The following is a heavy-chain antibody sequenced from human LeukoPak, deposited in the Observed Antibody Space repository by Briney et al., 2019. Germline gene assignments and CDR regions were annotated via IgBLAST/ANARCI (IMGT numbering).Heavy chain of an antibody. CDR3: ARDAPNYYDSSGYYHVS. V-gene: IGHV3-7*01. CDR2: IKQDGSEK. D-gene: IGHD3-22*01. Sequence: HPGGSLRLSCAASGFTFSSYWMSWVRQAPGKGLEWVANIKQDGSEKYYVDSVKGRFIISRDNAKNSLYLQMNSLRAEDTAVYYCARDAPNYYDSSGYYHVSWGQGTLVTVSS. CDR1: GFTFSSYW. J-gene: IGHJ5*02.